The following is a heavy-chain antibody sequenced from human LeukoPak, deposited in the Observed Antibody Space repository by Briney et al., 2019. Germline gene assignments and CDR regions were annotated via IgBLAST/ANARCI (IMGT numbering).Heavy chain of an antibody. CDR1: GGTFSSYA. Sequence: GSSVKVSCTASGGTFSSYAISWVRQAPGQGLEWMGRIISILGIANYAQKFQGRVTITADKSTSTAYMELSSLRSEDTAVYYCARVPFGELSEFDYWGQGTLVTVSS. D-gene: IGHD3-10*01. CDR3: ARVPFGELSEFDY. V-gene: IGHV1-69*04. J-gene: IGHJ4*02. CDR2: IISILGIA.